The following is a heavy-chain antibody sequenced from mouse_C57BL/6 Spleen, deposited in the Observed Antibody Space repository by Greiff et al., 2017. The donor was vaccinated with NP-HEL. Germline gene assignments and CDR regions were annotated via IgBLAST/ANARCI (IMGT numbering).Heavy chain of an antibody. CDR2: INPNNGGT. CDR1: GYTFTDYN. Sequence: VQLKQSGPELVKPGASVKMSCKASGYTFTDYNMHWVKQSHGKSLEWIGYINPNNGGTSYNQKFKGKATLTVNKSSSTAYMELRSLTSEDSAVYYCLYGNYDAMDYWGQGTSVTVSS. V-gene: IGHV1-22*01. J-gene: IGHJ4*01. CDR3: LYGNYDAMDY. D-gene: IGHD2-1*01.